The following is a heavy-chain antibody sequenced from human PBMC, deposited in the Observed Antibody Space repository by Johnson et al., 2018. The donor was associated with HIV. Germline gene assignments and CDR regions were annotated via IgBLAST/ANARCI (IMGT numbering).Heavy chain of an antibody. D-gene: IGHD6-13*01. CDR3: AKVPSPYSSSPDAFDI. V-gene: IGHV3-33*06. J-gene: IGHJ3*02. CDR1: GFTFSSYG. Sequence: QVQLVESGGGVVQPGRSLRLSCAASGFTFSSYGMHWVRQAPGQGLEWVAVIWYDGSNKYYADSVKGRFPISRDNSKNTLYLQMNSLRAEDTAVYYCAKVPSPYSSSPDAFDIWGQGTMVTVSS. CDR2: IWYDGSNK.